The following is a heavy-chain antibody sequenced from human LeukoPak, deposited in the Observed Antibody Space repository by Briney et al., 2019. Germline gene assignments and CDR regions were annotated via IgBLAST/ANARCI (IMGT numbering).Heavy chain of an antibody. CDR1: GYTFTGYY. V-gene: IGHV3-30*02. J-gene: IGHJ4*02. CDR2: IRNDGSDK. Sequence: SCKASGYTFTGYYMHWVRQAPGKGLEWVAFIRNDGSDKYYADSVKGRFTISRDNSKNTLYLQMNSLRAEDTAVYYCARASDYGGNSGFDYWGQGTLVTVSS. CDR3: ARASDYGGNSGFDY. D-gene: IGHD4-23*01.